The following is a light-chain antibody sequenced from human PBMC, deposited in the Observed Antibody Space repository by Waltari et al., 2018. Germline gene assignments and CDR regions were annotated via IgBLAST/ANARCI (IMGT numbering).Light chain of an antibody. V-gene: IGKV1-5*03. Sequence: DIQMTQFPSTLSASVGDRLTITCRASQSINSWLAWYQQKPGKAPKLLVYKASSLESGVPSRFSGSGSGTEFNLTISSLQADDFATYYCQQYNSYEWTFGQGTKVAIK. CDR1: QSINSW. CDR3: QQYNSYEWT. J-gene: IGKJ1*01. CDR2: KAS.